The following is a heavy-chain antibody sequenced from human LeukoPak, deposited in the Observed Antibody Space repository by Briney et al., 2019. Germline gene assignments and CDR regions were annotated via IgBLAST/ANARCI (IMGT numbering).Heavy chain of an antibody. Sequence: PSETLSLTCTVSGGSLSSYYWSWIRQPPGKGLEWIGYIYYSGSTNYNPSLKSRVTISVDTSKNQFSLKLSSVTAADTAVYYCARVPAAAGTVFLDYWGQGTLVTVSS. V-gene: IGHV4-59*01. CDR3: ARVPAAAGTVFLDY. CDR2: IYYSGST. D-gene: IGHD6-13*01. CDR1: GGSLSSYY. J-gene: IGHJ4*02.